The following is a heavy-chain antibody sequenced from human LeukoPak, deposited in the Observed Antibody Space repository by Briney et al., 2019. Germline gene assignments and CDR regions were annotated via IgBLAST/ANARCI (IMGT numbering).Heavy chain of an antibody. CDR3: ARPLTGVYCVGDCYSGAFDI. J-gene: IGHJ3*02. Sequence: GASVKVSCKASGYTFTGYYMHWVRQAPGQGLEWMGWINPNSGGTNYAQKFQGRVTMTRDTSISTAYMELSRLRSDDTAVYYCARPLTGVYCVGDCYSGAFDIWGQGTMVTVSS. CDR1: GYTFTGYY. CDR2: INPNSGGT. V-gene: IGHV1-2*02. D-gene: IGHD2-21*02.